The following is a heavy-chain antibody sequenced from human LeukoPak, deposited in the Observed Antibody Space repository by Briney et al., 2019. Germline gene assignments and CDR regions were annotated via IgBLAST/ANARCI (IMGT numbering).Heavy chain of an antibody. Sequence: GGSLRLSCTASGFTFGDYAMSWVRQAPGKGLEWVGFIRSKAYGGTTEYAASVKGRFTISRDDSKSIAYLQMNSLKTEDTGVYYCVTDNPLYWGRGTRVTVSS. CDR1: GFTFGDYA. CDR3: VTDNPLY. V-gene: IGHV3-49*04. CDR2: IRSKAYGGTT. J-gene: IGHJ4*02.